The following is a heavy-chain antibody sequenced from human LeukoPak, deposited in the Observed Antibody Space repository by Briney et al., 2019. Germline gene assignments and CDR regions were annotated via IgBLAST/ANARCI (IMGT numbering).Heavy chain of an antibody. Sequence: SETLSLTCAVSGGSISSSNWWSWVRQPPGKGLEWIGEIYHSGSTNDNPSLKSRVTISVDKSKNQFSLKLSSVTAADTAVYYCARSHQAYYGDYVEDWFDPWGQGTLVTVSS. D-gene: IGHD4-17*01. CDR2: IYHSGST. CDR1: GGSISSSNW. J-gene: IGHJ5*02. V-gene: IGHV4-4*02. CDR3: ARSHQAYYGDYVEDWFDP.